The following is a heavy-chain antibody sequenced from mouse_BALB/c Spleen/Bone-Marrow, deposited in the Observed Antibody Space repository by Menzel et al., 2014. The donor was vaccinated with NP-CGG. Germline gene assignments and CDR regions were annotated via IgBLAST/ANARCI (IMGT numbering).Heavy chain of an antibody. CDR2: IDPSGSYT. J-gene: IGHJ1*01. Sequence: QVQLKESGAELVKPGASVKLSCKASGYTFTSYWMHWVKQRPGQGLEWIGEIDPSGSYTNYNQKFKGKATLTVDKSSSTAYMQLSSLTSGDSAVYFCARGGNGYDSYWYFDGWGAGTTVTVSS. D-gene: IGHD2-2*01. CDR1: GYTFTSYW. V-gene: IGHV1-69*02. CDR3: ARGGNGYDSYWYFDG.